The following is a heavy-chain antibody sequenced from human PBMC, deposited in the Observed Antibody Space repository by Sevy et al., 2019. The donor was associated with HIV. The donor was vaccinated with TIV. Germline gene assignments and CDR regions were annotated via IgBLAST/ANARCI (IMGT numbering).Heavy chain of an antibody. J-gene: IGHJ4*02. CDR3: VRRGVDAYNVYFDL. D-gene: IGHD3-10*01. V-gene: IGHV3-21*05. CDR2: ISTGTYHH. CDR1: GFTFSSYS. Sequence: GSLRLSCTASGFTFSSYSINLGRQAPGKGLGVPSYISTGTYHHYYADSAKGRFTISRDDAKKSVYLEMKSLRDQDTALYYCVRRGVDAYNVYFDLWGQGTLVTVSS.